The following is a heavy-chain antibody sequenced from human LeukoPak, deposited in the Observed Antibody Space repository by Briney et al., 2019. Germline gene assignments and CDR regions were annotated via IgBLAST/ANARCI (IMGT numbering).Heavy chain of an antibody. CDR1: GYTFTSYD. J-gene: IGHJ4*02. D-gene: IGHD3-22*01. V-gene: IGHV1-8*01. CDR3: ARGRYYDSSGSTTFDC. Sequence: GASVKVSCKASGYTFTSYDINWVRQATGQGLEWMGWMNPNSGNTGYAQKFQGRVTMTRNASISTAYMELSSLRSEDTAVYYCARGRYYDSSGSTTFDCWGQGTLVTVSS. CDR2: MNPNSGNT.